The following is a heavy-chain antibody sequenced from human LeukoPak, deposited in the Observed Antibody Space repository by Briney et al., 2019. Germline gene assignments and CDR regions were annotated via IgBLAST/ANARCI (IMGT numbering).Heavy chain of an antibody. V-gene: IGHV4-59*08. CDR2: IYYSGST. CDR3: ARSPDYGDTVDY. CDR1: GGSISSYY. J-gene: IGHJ4*02. Sequence: PSETLSLTRTVSGGSISSYYWSWIRQPPGKGLEWIGYIYYSGSTNYNPSLKSRVAISVDTSKNQFSLKLSSVTAADTAVYYCARSPDYGDTVDYWGQGTLVTVSS. D-gene: IGHD4-17*01.